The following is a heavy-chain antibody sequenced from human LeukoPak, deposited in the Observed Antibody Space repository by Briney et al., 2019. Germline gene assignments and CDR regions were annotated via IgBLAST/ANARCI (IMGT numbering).Heavy chain of an antibody. J-gene: IGHJ3*02. CDR2: ISTSRTYI. CDR1: GFTFSSYS. CDR3: ARENENERPESTYFDSWSGNSQHYSFDI. D-gene: IGHD3-3*01. V-gene: IGHV3-21*01. Sequence: PGGSLRLSCAASGFTFSSYSVSWVRQAPGKGLEWVSSISTSRTYIYYADSVRGRFTISRDNAKNSLYLQMISLRVEDTAVYYCARENENERPESTYFDSWSGNSQHYSFDIWGQGTMVTVSS.